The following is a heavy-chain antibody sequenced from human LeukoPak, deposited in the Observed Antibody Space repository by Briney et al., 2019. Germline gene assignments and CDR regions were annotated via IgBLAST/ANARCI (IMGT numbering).Heavy chain of an antibody. CDR3: AGRRVLDASFDY. D-gene: IGHD3-16*01. J-gene: IGHJ4*02. Sequence: GGSLRLSCATYGFTVSNNYMSWVRQAPGKGLEWVSVIYSGDNTYYVESVKGRFTISRDNSKNTLFLQMNRLRAEDTAVYYCAGRRVLDASFDYWGQGTLVTVSS. CDR2: IYSGDNT. CDR1: GFTVSNNY. V-gene: IGHV3-66*02.